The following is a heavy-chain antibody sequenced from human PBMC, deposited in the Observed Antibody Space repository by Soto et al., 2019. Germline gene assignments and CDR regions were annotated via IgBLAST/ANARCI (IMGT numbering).Heavy chain of an antibody. CDR3: GGGRRVVVGSRAYSGMDI. CDR2: IIPVFGLV. CDR1: GGTPSNSA. V-gene: IGHV1-69*01. J-gene: IGHJ6*02. Sequence: QVHLLLQSGAEVKKPGSSVKVSCKASGGTPSNSAISWVRQAPGQGLEWMGGIIPVFGLVKYAQNFQGRVRSTADESANAAYMELSGLRPEDTAVYYCGGGRRVVVGSRAYSGMDIWGQGTKVNVSS. D-gene: IGHD2-15*01.